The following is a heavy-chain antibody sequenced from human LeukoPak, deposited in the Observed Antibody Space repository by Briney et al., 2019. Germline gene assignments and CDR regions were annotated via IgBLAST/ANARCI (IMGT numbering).Heavy chain of an antibody. D-gene: IGHD2-2*01. CDR1: GGSIINYY. J-gene: IGHJ5*02. CDR2: IHYSGST. V-gene: IGHV4-59*08. CDR3: ARHEVVPAAMEGFDP. Sequence: SETLSLTCTVSGGSIINYYWSWTRQPPGKGLEWIGYIHYSGSTNYNPSLKSRVTISVDTSKNQFSLKLSSVTAADTAVYYCARHEVVPAAMEGFDPWGQGTLVTVSS.